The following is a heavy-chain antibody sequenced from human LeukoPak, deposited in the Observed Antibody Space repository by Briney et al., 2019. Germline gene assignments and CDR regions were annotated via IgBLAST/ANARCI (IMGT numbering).Heavy chain of an antibody. CDR1: GGSISSYY. CDR3: ARSKRVWWELRKYGMDV. CDR2: IYYSGST. V-gene: IGHV4-59*01. Sequence: SETLSLTCTVSGGSISSYYWSWIRQPPGKGLEWIGYIYYSGSTNYNPSLKSRVTISVDTSKNQFSLKLSSVTAADTAVYYCARSKRVWWELRKYGMDVWGQGTTVTVSS. J-gene: IGHJ6*02. D-gene: IGHD1-26*01.